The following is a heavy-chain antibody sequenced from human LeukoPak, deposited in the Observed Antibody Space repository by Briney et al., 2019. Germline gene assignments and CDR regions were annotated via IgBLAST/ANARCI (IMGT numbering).Heavy chain of an antibody. J-gene: IGHJ4*02. V-gene: IGHV3-33*01. CDR2: LWSDGSNK. D-gene: IGHD4-17*01. Sequence: GGSLRLSCAASGFTLNSYGIHWVRQAPGKGLEWVAFLWSDGSNKYYADSVKGRFTISRDNSKNTVYLQMNSLRVEDTAVYYCARVCRERYGDYYFDYWGQGTVVTVSS. CDR3: ARVCRERYGDYYFDY. CDR1: GFTLNSYG.